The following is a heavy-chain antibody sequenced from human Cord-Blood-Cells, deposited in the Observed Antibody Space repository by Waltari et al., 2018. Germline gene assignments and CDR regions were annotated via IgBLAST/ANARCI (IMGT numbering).Heavy chain of an antibody. V-gene: IGHV4-61*01. J-gene: IGHJ3*02. CDR3: ASSGGGSDAFDI. CDR1: AGSVSSGSSY. CDR2: IYYSGST. D-gene: IGHD1-26*01. Sequence: QVQLQESGPGLVKPSETLSLTCTVSAGSVSSGSSYWSWFRQPPGKGLEWIGYIYYSGSTNYNPSLKSRVTISVDTSKNQFSLKLSSVTAADTAVYYCASSGGGSDAFDIWGQGTMVTVSS.